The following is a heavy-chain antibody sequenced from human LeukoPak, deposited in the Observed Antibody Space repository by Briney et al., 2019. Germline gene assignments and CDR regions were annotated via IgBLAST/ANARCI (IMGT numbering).Heavy chain of an antibody. CDR2: IKQDGSEK. CDR1: GFTLSSYW. Sequence: GGSLRLSCAASGFTLSSYWMTWVRQAPGRGLEWVASIKQDGSEKYYVDSVKGRFTISRDNAKNSLYLQMNSLRAEDTAVYYCARDRTFASWGQGTLVTVSS. V-gene: IGHV3-7*01. CDR3: ARDRTFAS. J-gene: IGHJ4*02. D-gene: IGHD3-16*01.